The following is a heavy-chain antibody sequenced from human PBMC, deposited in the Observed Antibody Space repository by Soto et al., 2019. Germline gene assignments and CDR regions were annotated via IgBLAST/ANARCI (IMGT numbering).Heavy chain of an antibody. D-gene: IGHD5-18*01. J-gene: IGHJ6*02. CDR2: IYPSGTA. CDR1: GGPISSDGYS. V-gene: IGHV4-30-2*01. Sequence: SETLSLTCAVSGGPISSDGYSWSWIRQPPGKGLEWIGYIYPSGTAYYSPSLKGRVTMSVDRSTNQFSLELNSVTAADTAVYYCGRDSDTAAGFGIDIWGQGTTVTVSS. CDR3: GRDSDTAAGFGIDI.